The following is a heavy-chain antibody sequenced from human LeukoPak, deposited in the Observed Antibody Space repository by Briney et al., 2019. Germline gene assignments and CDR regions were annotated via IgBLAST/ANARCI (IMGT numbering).Heavy chain of an antibody. D-gene: IGHD3-3*01. Sequence: ASVKVSCKASGYTFTSYGISWVRQAPGQGLEWMGWISAYNGNTNYAQKLQGRVTMTTDTSTSTAYMELRSLRSVDTAVYYCARTDDFWSGYYIMDVWGQGTTVTVSS. CDR1: GYTFTSYG. CDR2: ISAYNGNT. CDR3: ARTDDFWSGYYIMDV. J-gene: IGHJ6*02. V-gene: IGHV1-18*01.